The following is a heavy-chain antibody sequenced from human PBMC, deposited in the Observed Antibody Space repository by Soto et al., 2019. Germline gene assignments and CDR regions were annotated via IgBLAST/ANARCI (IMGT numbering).Heavy chain of an antibody. V-gene: IGHV2-5*02. Sequence: QITLKESGPTLVKPTQTLTLTCIFSGFSLSTTGAGVGWIRQPPGKALEWLGIIYWDDDKRYSPSVKSRLTITKDNSKNQVVLTMTNMDPVDTSTYYCAHRRHPYYDSSGFGAFDVWGQGTMVTVAS. CDR2: IYWDDDK. CDR3: AHRRHPYYDSSGFGAFDV. J-gene: IGHJ3*01. D-gene: IGHD3-22*01. CDR1: GFSLSTTGAG.